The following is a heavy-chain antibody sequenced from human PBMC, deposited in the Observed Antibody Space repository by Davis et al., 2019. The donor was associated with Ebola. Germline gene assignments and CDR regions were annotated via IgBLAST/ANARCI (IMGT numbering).Heavy chain of an antibody. V-gene: IGHV3-53*01. J-gene: IGHJ4*02. D-gene: IGHD1-1*01. Sequence: GESLKISCAASGFTVSSNYMSWVRQAPGKGLEWVSVIYSGGSTYYADSVKGRFTISRDNSKNTLYLQMNSLRAEDTAVYYCAKRPRGRNEGGYFDYWGQGTLVTVSS. CDR3: AKRPRGRNEGGYFDY. CDR1: GFTVSSNY. CDR2: IYSGGST.